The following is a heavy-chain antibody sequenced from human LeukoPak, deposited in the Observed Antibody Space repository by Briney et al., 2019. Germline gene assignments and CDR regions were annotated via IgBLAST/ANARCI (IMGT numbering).Heavy chain of an antibody. CDR3: ARDLVPLEDSSWLDY. CDR2: IIPIFGTA. V-gene: IGHV1-69*13. D-gene: IGHD6-13*01. Sequence: ASVKVSCKASGYTFTSYYMHWVRQAPGQGLEWMGGIIPIFGTANYAQKFQGRVTITADESTSTAYMELSSLRSEDTAVYYCARDLVPLEDSSWLDYWGQGTLVTVSS. J-gene: IGHJ4*02. CDR1: GYTFTSYY.